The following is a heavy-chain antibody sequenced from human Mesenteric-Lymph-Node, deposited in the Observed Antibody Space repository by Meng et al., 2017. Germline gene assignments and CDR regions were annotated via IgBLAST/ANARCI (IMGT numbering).Heavy chain of an antibody. CDR1: GDSIRNVQW. J-gene: IGHJ4*02. D-gene: IGHD4-17*01. Sequence: QVQVQESGPGRVKTSGTQSLPCDFSGDSIRNVQWWSWVRQAPGKGLEWSGEIYHSGRTNYNPSVKSRVSMSVDKSQNHFSLRLSSVTAADTAVYYCTTLYGDSISWGQGTLVTVSS. V-gene: IGHV4-4*02. CDR2: IYHSGRT. CDR3: TTLYGDSIS.